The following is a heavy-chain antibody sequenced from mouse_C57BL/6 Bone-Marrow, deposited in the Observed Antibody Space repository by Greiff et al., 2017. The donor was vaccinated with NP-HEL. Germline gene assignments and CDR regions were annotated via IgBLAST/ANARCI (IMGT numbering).Heavy chain of an antibody. V-gene: IGHV1-19*01. CDR1: GYTFTDYY. CDR2: INPYNGGT. J-gene: IGHJ2*01. D-gene: IGHD1-1*01. Sequence: VQLKQSGPVLVKPGASVKMSCKASGYTFTDYYMNWVKQSHGKSLEWIGVINPYNGGTSYNQKFKGKATLTVDKSSSTAYMELNSLTSEDSAVYYCARSEPLVATGYWGQGTTLTVSS. CDR3: ARSEPLVATGY.